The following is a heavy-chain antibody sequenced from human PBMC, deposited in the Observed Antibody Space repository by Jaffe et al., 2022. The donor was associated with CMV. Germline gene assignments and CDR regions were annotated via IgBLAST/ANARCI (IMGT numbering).Heavy chain of an antibody. CDR1: GGPFSTYL. CDR2: ILPMVNKP. V-gene: IGHV1-69*18. Sequence: QVQLVQSGAEVKMPGSSVKVSCKASGGPFSTYLFSWVRRAPGQGLEWMGRILPMVNKPHYAQKFLGRLTIRADESTGTVDMDLSSLTSEDTAVYYCAMDPGRGPYDTRKNDAFEMWGQGTMVTVSS. CDR3: AMDPGRGPYDTRKNDAFEM. D-gene: IGHD3-10*01. J-gene: IGHJ3*02.